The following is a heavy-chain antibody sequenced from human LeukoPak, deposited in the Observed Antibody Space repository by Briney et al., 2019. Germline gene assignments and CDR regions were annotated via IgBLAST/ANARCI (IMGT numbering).Heavy chain of an antibody. CDR1: GGSISSSSYY. Sequence: SETLSLTCTVSGGSISSSSYYWGWIRQPPGKGLEWIGSIYYSGSTYYNPSLKSRVTISVDTSKNQFSLKLSSVTAADTAVYYCAPETYYDFWSGYGPEVDAYWGQGTLVTVSS. J-gene: IGHJ4*02. CDR3: APETYYDFWSGYGPEVDAY. V-gene: IGHV4-39*01. CDR2: IYYSGST. D-gene: IGHD3-3*01.